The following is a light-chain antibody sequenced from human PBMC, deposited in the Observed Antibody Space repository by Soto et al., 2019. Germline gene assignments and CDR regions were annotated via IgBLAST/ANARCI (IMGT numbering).Light chain of an antibody. J-gene: IGKJ4*01. CDR2: KAS. CDR3: QQYNSYPLT. Sequence: DIQMTQSPSTLSASVGDRVTITCRASQSISSWMAWYQQRAGKAPKLLIYKASTLESGVPSRFSGCGSGTEFTLTISSLQPDDFATYYCQQYNSYPLTFGGGTKVEIK. V-gene: IGKV1-5*03. CDR1: QSISSW.